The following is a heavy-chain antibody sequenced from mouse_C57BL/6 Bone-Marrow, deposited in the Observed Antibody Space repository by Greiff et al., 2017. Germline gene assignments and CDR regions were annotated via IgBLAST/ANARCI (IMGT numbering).Heavy chain of an antibody. D-gene: IGHD3-3*01. CDR2: IDPETGGT. Sequence: VQLVESGAELVRPGASVTLSCKASGYTFTDYEMHWVKQTPVHGLEWIGAIDPETGGTAYNQKFKGKAILTADKSSSTAYMELRSLTSEDSAVYYCTSLGTGYWGQGTTLTVSS. CDR3: TSLGTGY. CDR1: GYTFTDYE. V-gene: IGHV1-15*01. J-gene: IGHJ2*01.